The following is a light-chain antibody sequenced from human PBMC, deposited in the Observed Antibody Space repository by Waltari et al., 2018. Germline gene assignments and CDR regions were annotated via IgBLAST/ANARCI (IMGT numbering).Light chain of an antibody. Sequence: EIVMTQSPATLSLSPGERATLSCRASQSVSTNLAWYQQKPGQAPRLLIYGASTRATGIPARCSGSGSGTEFTLTISSLQSEDFAVYCCQQYNDWSFGQGTKLEIK. V-gene: IGKV3-15*01. CDR3: QQYNDWS. CDR1: QSVSTN. J-gene: IGKJ2*01. CDR2: GAS.